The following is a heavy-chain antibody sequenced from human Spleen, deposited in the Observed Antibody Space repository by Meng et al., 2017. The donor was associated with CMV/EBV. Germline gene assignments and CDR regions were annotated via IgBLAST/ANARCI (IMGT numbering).Heavy chain of an antibody. D-gene: IGHD2-21*02. Sequence: SNLWPWVRQVPGKGLGLIGDTYHSGSTNYNPSPKSRVTISVDKFKNQFSLKLGSVTAADTAVYYCARIERRRILKYCGSDCSTTDYWGQGTLVTVSS. V-gene: IGHV4-4*02. CDR2: TYHSGST. CDR1: SNL. CDR3: ARIERRRILKYCGSDCSTTDY. J-gene: IGHJ4*02.